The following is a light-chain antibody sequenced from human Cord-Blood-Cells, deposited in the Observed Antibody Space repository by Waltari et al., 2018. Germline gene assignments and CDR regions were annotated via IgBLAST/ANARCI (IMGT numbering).Light chain of an antibody. CDR1: QSVSGN. J-gene: IGKJ3*01. Sequence: EIVMTQSPATLSVYPVERATLSCRASQSVSGNLAWYPQKPGQAPRLLIYGASTRATGIPAMFSGSGSGTEFTLTISSLQSEDFAVYYCQQYNNWPPFTFGPGTKVDIK. CDR2: GAS. V-gene: IGKV3-15*01. CDR3: QQYNNWPPFT.